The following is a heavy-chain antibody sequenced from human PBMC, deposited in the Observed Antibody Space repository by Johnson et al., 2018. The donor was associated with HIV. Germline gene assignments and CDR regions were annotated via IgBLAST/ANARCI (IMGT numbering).Heavy chain of an antibody. Sequence: VESGGGLVQPGRSLRLSCAASGFTFDDYAMHWVRQPPGKGLEWVSGINWNGGSTGYADSLTGRFTISRDNAKNSLYLQMNSLRAEDTALYYCARSVGYYDSSAYYYVDAFDIWGQGTMVTVSS. CDR2: INWNGGST. CDR3: ARSVGYYDSSAYYYVDAFDI. J-gene: IGHJ3*02. D-gene: IGHD3-22*01. CDR1: GFTFDDYA. V-gene: IGHV3-9*01.